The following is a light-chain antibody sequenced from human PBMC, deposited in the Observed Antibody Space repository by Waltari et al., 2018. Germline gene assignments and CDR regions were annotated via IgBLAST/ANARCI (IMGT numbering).Light chain of an antibody. J-gene: IGLJ3*02. CDR1: SGHSSTL. Sequence: QLVLTQSPSASASLGPSVKLTCTLSSGHSSTLIPWHQQQPEKGPRYLMKATSEGSHSRGDEIPDRFSGSSPGAQRYLTISNLQSEDEADYFCQTGGHGTWVFGGGTKLTVL. CDR3: QTGGHGTWV. V-gene: IGLV4-69*01. CDR2: ATSEGSH.